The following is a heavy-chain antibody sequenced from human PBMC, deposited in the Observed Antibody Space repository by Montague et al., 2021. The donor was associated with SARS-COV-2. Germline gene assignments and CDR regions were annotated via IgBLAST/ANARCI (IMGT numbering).Heavy chain of an antibody. V-gene: IGHV4-34*01. CDR1: GGSISPYY. D-gene: IGHD3-10*01. CDR2: INHSGST. J-gene: IGHJ6*02. Sequence: SETLSLTCTVSGGSISPYYWSWIRQPPGKGLEWIGEINHSGSTNYNPSLKSRVTISVDTSKNQFSLKLSSVTAADTAVYYCARGRRILLWFGELLSGGDYYGMDVWGQGTTVTVSS. CDR3: ARGRRILLWFGELLSGGDYYGMDV.